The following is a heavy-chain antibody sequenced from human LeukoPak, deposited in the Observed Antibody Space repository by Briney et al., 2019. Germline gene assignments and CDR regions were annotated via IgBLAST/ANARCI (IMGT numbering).Heavy chain of an antibody. CDR2: INHSGSN. CDR3: ASAYYDFWSGYYNRRTTAGLQQ. Sequence: SETLSLTCAVYGGSFGGYYWSWIRQPPGRGMEWLGEINHSGSNNYNPSLKARVPIPVDMSKTRFSLKLRALTAGATPVYHCASAYYDFWSGYYNRRTTAGLQQWGQGTLVTVSS. J-gene: IGHJ1*01. D-gene: IGHD3-3*01. V-gene: IGHV4-34*01. CDR1: GGSFGGYY.